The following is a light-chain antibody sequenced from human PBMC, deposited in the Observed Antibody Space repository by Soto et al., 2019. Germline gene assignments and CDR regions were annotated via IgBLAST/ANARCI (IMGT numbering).Light chain of an antibody. V-gene: IGKV3-20*01. Sequence: IAVTQPPCNLSLSPGESATLSCMASQGFXRHFVWDKAKPGQAPRMLIXCASNRGTGILERFIGSGSGRAFTLTISRLKPEEFAVYYCQQSGTSPTGAFGGGTKVDIK. CDR1: QGFXRH. J-gene: IGKJ4*01. CDR2: CAS. CDR3: QQSGTSPTGA.